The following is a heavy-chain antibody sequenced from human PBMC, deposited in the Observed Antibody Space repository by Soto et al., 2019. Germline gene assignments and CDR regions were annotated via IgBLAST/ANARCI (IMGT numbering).Heavy chain of an antibody. CDR2: INAVNGNT. CDR3: ARAQANDYYYYYLDV. V-gene: IGHV1-3*01. CDR1: GYTFISYA. J-gene: IGHJ6*03. Sequence: ASVKVSCKASGYTFISYAIHWVRQAPGQRLEWMGWINAVNGNTKYSQNLQGRVTITRDTSASTVYMELSSPRSEDTAVYYCARAQANDYYYYYLDVWGKGTTVTVSS.